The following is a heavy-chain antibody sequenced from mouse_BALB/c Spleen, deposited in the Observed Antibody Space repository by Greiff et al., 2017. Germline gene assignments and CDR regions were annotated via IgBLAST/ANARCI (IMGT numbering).Heavy chain of an antibody. CDR1: GFTFSSFG. D-gene: IGHD2-1*01. V-gene: IGHV5-17*02. CDR3: ARKGGCNPAMDY. CDR2: ISSGSSTI. J-gene: IGHJ4*01. Sequence: EVQLVESGGGLVQPGGSRKLSCAASGFTFSSFGMHWVRQAPEKGLEWVAYISSGSSTIYYAHTVKGRFTITRDKPKNTLFLQMTSLRSEDTAMYYCARKGGCNPAMDYWGQGTSVTVSS.